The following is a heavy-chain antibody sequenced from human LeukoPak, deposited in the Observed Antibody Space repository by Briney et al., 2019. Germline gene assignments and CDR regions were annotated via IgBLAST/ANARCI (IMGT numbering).Heavy chain of an antibody. V-gene: IGHV3-66*01. D-gene: IGHD2-21*02. CDR1: GFTVSSNY. J-gene: IGHJ4*02. CDR2: IYSGGNT. Sequence: LPGGSLRLSCAASGFTVSSNYMSWVRQPPGRGLGWASVIYSGGNTYYADSVKGRFTISRDNSKNTLYLQMNSLRAEDTAVYYCARSDPYCGGDCHDYWGQGTLVTVSS. CDR3: ARSDPYCGGDCHDY.